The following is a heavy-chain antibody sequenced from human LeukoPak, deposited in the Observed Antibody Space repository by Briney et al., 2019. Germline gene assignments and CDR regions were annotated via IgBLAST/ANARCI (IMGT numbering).Heavy chain of an antibody. J-gene: IGHJ4*02. CDR3: AKAWEHYFDC. CDR2: IRYDGSNK. Sequence: GGSLRLSCAASGFTFSSYGMHWVRQAPGKGLEWVAFIRYDGSNKYYADSVKGRFTISRGNSKNTLYLQMNSLRAEDTAVYYCAKAWEHYFDCWGQGTLVTVSS. CDR1: GFTFSSYG. V-gene: IGHV3-30*02. D-gene: IGHD1-26*01.